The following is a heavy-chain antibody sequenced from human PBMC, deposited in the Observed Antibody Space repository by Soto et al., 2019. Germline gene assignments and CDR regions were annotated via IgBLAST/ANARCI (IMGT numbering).Heavy chain of an antibody. V-gene: IGHV1-69*02. D-gene: IGHD2-15*01. CDR3: ATLRDCSGGLCYSYYFDY. Sequence: QVQLVQSGAEVKKPGSSVKFSCKASGGTLSSYTISWVRHAPGQGLEWMGRIIPILGIANYAQKFQCRVTINADKSTRTDYIELSSLRSEDTAVYYCATLRDCSGGLCYSYYFDYWGQGTLVTVSS. J-gene: IGHJ4*02. CDR2: IIPILGIA. CDR1: GGTLSSYT.